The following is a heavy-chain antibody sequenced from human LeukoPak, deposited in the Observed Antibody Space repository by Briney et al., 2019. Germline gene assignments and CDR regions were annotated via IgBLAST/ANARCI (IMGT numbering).Heavy chain of an antibody. Sequence: GRSLRLSCAASGFTFDDYAMHWVRQAPGKGLEWVSGISWNSGSIGYADSVKGRFTISRDNAKNSLYLQMNSLRAEDMALYYCARNRAASYCGGDCYGGDYWGQGTLVTVSS. D-gene: IGHD2-21*01. CDR3: ARNRAASYCGGDCYGGDY. V-gene: IGHV3-9*03. CDR1: GFTFDDYA. J-gene: IGHJ4*02. CDR2: ISWNSGSI.